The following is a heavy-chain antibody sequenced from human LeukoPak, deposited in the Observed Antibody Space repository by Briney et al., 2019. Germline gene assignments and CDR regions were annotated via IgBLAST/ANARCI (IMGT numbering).Heavy chain of an antibody. D-gene: IGHD2-15*01. CDR2: ISSSGSTI. V-gene: IGHV3-48*03. CDR3: ARDTAGGFDY. J-gene: IGHJ4*02. Sequence: GGSLRLSCAASGFTFSSYEMNWVRQAPGKGLEWVSYISSSGSTIYYADSVKGRFTISRDNAKKSLYLRMSSLRAEDTAVYYCARDTAGGFDYWGQGALVTVSS. CDR1: GFTFSSYE.